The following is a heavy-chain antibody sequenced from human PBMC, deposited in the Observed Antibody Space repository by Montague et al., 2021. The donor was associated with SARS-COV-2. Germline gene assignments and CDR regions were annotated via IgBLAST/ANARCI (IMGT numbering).Heavy chain of an antibody. D-gene: IGHD5-18*01. CDR1: GGPISGSSDY. CDR3: ARREYSYGWGD. V-gene: IGHV4-39*01. J-gene: IGHJ4*02. CDR2: VDYSGNT. Sequence: LRLSCTVTGGPISGSSDYWGWIRQSPGKGLEWIASVDYSGNTYYSPSLKSRLTISVDTSKNQFSLKLNSVTAADTALYYCARREYSYGWGDWGQGTLVTVSS.